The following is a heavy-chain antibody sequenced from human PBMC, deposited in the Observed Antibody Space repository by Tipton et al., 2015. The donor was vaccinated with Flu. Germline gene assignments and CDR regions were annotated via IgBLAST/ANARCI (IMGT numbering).Heavy chain of an antibody. CDR1: GGSLSSFY. CDR2: NYTSGST. D-gene: IGHD3-10*01. V-gene: IGHV4-4*07. J-gene: IGHJ4*02. CDR3: ARGSGSGTHVMFDY. Sequence: TLSLTCTVSGGSLSSFYWSWIRQPAGKGLEYIGRNYTSGSTNYNPSFKSRVSMSVDTSKTQFSLDLSSVTAADTAMYYCARGSGSGTHVMFDYWGQGTLVTVSS.